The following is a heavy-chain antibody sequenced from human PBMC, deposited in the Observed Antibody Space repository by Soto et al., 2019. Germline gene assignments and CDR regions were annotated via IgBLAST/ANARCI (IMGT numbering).Heavy chain of an antibody. CDR2: INHSGGT. CDR3: ARGSVDTVDSSGFYEY. Sequence: SETLSLTCAVYGGSFSAYYWSWIRQPPGKGLEWIGEINHSGGTSYNPSLKSRFTISVDTSKSQFSLKLTSVTAADWAVYYCARGSVDTVDSSGFYEYWGQATPVTVS. CDR1: GGSFSAYY. J-gene: IGHJ4*02. D-gene: IGHD3-22*01. V-gene: IGHV4-34*01.